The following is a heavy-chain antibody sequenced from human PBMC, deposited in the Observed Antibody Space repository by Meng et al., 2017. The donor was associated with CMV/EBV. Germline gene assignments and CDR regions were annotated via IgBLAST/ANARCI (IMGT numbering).Heavy chain of an antibody. D-gene: IGHD3-22*01. CDR1: GFTFRSYG. V-gene: IGHV3-30*02. CDR2: IRYDGNDK. CDR3: ARSIYDSSPFDY. Sequence: CAASGFTFRSYGMHWVRQAPGKGLEWVAFIRYDGNDKYYADSVEGRFTISRDNSKNTLYLQMNSLRAEDTAVYYCARSIYDSSPFDYWGQGTLVTVSS. J-gene: IGHJ4*02.